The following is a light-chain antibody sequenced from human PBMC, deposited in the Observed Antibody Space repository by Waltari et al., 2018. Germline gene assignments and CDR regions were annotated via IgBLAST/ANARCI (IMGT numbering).Light chain of an antibody. J-gene: IGLJ2*01. V-gene: IGLV1-44*01. Sequence: QSVLTQPPSASGTPGQRVTISCSGRRSTIGSNTVNWYQQLPGTAPKLLIYSNNQRPSGVPDRFSGSKSGTSASLAISGLQSEDEADYYCAAWDDSLNGHVVFGGGTKLTVL. CDR2: SNN. CDR1: RSTIGSNT. CDR3: AAWDDSLNGHVV.